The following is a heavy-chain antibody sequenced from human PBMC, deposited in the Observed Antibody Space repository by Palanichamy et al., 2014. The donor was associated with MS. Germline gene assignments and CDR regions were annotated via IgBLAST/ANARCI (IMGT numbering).Heavy chain of an antibody. D-gene: IGHD3-3*01. CDR1: GFTFSSYG. Sequence: QVQLVESGGGVVQPGRSLRLFCTASGFTFSSYGMHWVRQAPGKGLEWVAVIWYDGSNKYYADSVKGRFTISRDNPKNTLYLQMNSLRAEDTAVYYCARETEGWSGQRDAFDIWGQGTMVTVSS. CDR2: IWYDGSNK. CDR3: ARETEGWSGQRDAFDI. J-gene: IGHJ3*02. V-gene: IGHV3-33*01.